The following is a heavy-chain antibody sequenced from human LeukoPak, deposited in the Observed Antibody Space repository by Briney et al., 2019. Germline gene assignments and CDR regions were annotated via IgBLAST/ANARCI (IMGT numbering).Heavy chain of an antibody. CDR1: GFTFSSYA. CDR2: ISGGGVTT. CDR3: ARESPVAAVGRSWFDP. D-gene: IGHD6-13*01. Sequence: GGSLRLSCAASGFTFSSYAMSWVRQAPGKGLEWVLTISGGGVTTYYADSVRGRLTISRDNSKNTVSLQMNSLRDDDTAVYFCARESPVAAVGRSWFDPWGQGTLVTVSS. V-gene: IGHV3-23*01. J-gene: IGHJ5*02.